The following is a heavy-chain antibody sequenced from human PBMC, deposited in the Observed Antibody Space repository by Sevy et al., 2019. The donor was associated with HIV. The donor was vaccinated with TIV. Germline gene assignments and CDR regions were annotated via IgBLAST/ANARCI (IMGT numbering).Heavy chain of an antibody. V-gene: IGHV3-30*18. Sequence: GGSLRLSCAASGFTFSSYGMHWVRQAPGKGLERVAVISYDGSNKYYADSVKGRFTISRDNSKNTLYLQMNSLRAEDTAVYYCAKDLSVLRYFDWSGDAFDIWCQGTMVTVSS. CDR2: ISYDGSNK. CDR1: GFTFSSYG. D-gene: IGHD3-9*01. CDR3: AKDLSVLRYFDWSGDAFDI. J-gene: IGHJ3*02.